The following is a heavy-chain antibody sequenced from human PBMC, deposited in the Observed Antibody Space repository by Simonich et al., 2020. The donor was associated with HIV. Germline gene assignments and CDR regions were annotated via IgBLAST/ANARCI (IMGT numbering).Heavy chain of an antibody. D-gene: IGHD2-2*01. J-gene: IGHJ4*02. V-gene: IGHV3-21*01. CDR1: GFTFSSYS. Sequence: EVQLVESGGGLVKPGGSLRLSCAASGFTFSSYSMNWVRQAPGKGLEWVSSISSSSSYIYYADSVKCRFTISRDNAKNSLYQQMHSLRAEDTAVYYCARDGRKGSSTSCSDYWGQGTLVTVSS. CDR3: ARDGRKGSSTSCSDY. CDR2: ISSSSSYI.